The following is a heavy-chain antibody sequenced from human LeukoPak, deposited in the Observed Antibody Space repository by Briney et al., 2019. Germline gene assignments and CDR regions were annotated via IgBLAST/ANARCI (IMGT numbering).Heavy chain of an antibody. V-gene: IGHV3-74*01. CDR1: GFTFSSYW. CDR3: ARDHLVVVAATLYYYYYYGMDV. D-gene: IGHD2-15*01. Sequence: PGGSLRLSCAASGFTFSSYWMHWVRQAPGKGLVWVSRIVIDGSSTTYADSVKGRFTISRDNAKNSLYLQMNSLRAEDTAVYYCARDHLVVVAATLYYYYYYGMDVWGQGTTVTVSS. CDR2: IVIDGSST. J-gene: IGHJ6*02.